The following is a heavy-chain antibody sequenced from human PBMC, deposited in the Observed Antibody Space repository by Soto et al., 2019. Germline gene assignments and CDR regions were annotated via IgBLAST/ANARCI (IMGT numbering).Heavy chain of an antibody. V-gene: IGHV3-23*01. Sequence: GGSLRLSCAASGFTFSSYAMSWVRQAPGKGLEWVSAISGNGGSTYYADSVQGRFTISRDNSKNTVYLQMNSLRAEDTAVYYCAKRSGSLVVAATAEGYWGQGPLVSV. D-gene: IGHD2-15*01. CDR2: ISGNGGST. J-gene: IGHJ4*02. CDR3: AKRSGSLVVAATAEGY. CDR1: GFTFSSYA.